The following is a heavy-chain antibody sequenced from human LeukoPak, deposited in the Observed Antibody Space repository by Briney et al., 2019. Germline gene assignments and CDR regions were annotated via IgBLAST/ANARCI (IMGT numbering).Heavy chain of an antibody. CDR1: GGSISSYY. V-gene: IGHV4-59*08. J-gene: IGHJ4*02. CDR3: ARLTGYDYVWGSYPDPYFDY. CDR2: IYYSGST. Sequence: SETLSLTCTVSGGSISSYYWSWIRQPPGKGLEWIGYIYYSGSTNYNPSLKSRVTISVDTSKNQFSLKLSSVTAADTAVYYCARLTGYDYVWGSYPDPYFDYWGQGTLVTVSS. D-gene: IGHD3-16*02.